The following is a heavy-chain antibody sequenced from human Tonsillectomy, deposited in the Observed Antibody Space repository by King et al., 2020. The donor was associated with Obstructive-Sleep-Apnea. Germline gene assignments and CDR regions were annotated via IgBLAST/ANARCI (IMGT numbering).Heavy chain of an antibody. CDR2: IIPILGIA. CDR3: ARDSGAAAVYDAFDI. V-gene: IGHV1-69*10. Sequence: QLVQSGAEVKKPGSSVKVSCKASGGTFSSYAISWVRQAPGQGLEWMGGIIPILGIANYAQKFQGRVTITADKSTSTAYMELSSLRSEDTAEYYCARDSGAAAVYDAFDIWGQGTMVTVSS. J-gene: IGHJ3*02. CDR1: GGTFSSYA. D-gene: IGHD6-13*01.